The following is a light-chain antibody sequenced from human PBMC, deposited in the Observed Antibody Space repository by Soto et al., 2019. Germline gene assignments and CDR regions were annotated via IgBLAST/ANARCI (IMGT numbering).Light chain of an antibody. CDR1: QGVTPAY. J-gene: IGKJ3*01. CDR2: GAS. CDR3: QQYGGSPLFT. Sequence: EIVLTQSPGTLSLSPGERATLSCRASQGVTPAYLAWYQHKPGQAPRLLIYGASNRATGIPAWFSGSRSGTDFTLTISRPVPEAFPVYSCQQYGGSPLFTFGPGTRVDFK. V-gene: IGKV3-20*01.